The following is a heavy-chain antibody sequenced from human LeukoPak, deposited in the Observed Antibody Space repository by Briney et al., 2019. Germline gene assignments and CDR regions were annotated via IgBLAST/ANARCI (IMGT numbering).Heavy chain of an antibody. CDR1: GFTVSSNY. D-gene: IGHD2-15*01. V-gene: IGHV3-53*01. Sequence: GGSLRLSCAASGFTVSSNYMSWVRQAPGKGLEWVSVIYSGGSTYYADSVKGRFTISRDNSKNTLYLQMNSLRAEDTAVYYCARATKDIVAGVEYFQHWGQGTLVTVSS. CDR2: IYSGGST. CDR3: ARATKDIVAGVEYFQH. J-gene: IGHJ1*01.